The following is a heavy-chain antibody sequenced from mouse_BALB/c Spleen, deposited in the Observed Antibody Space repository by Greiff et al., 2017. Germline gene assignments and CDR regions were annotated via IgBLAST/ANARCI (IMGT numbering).Heavy chain of an antibody. D-gene: IGHD1-1*01. J-gene: IGHJ2*01. CDR3: ARGEDYYYGSYFDY. CDR1: GFTFSSFG. V-gene: IGHV5-6-5*01. CDR2: ISSGGST. Sequence: EVKLQESGGGLVQPGGSRKLSCAASGFTFSSFGMHWVRQAPEKGLEWVASISSGGSTYYPDSVKGRFTISRDNARNILYLQMSSLRSEDTAMYYCARGEDYYYGSYFDYWGQGTTLTVSS.